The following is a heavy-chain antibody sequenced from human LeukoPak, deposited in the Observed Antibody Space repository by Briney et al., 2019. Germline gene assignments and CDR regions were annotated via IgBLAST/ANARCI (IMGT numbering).Heavy chain of an antibody. CDR1: GASISSTSYY. CDR3: ARDRLLWFGELDS. D-gene: IGHD3-10*01. V-gene: IGHV4-39*07. Sequence: SDTLSLTCTVSGASISSTSYYWGWIRQPPEKGLEWIGSTYYRGTTYYNPSLKSRVTISVDTSKNQFSLKLSSVTAADTAVYYCARDRLLWFGELDSWGQGTLVIVSS. J-gene: IGHJ5*01. CDR2: TYYRGTT.